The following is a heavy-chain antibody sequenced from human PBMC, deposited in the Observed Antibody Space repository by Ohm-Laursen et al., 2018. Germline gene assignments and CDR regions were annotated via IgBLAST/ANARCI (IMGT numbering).Heavy chain of an antibody. CDR3: ARNGTSRIDY. D-gene: IGHD2-2*01. J-gene: IGHJ4*02. CDR2: INHSGST. CDR1: GGSFSDYY. Sequence: SDTLSLTCAVYGGSFSDYYWSWIRQPPGKGLEWIGEINHSGSTNYNPSLKSRVTISVDTSKNQFSLKLSSVTAADTAVYYCARNGTSRIDYWGQGTLVTVSS. V-gene: IGHV4-34*01.